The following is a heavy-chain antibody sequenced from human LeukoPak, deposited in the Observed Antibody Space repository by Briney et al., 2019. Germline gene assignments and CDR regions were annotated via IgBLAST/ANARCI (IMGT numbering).Heavy chain of an antibody. V-gene: IGHV3-48*01. Sequence: ETLSLTCAVYGGSFSGYYWNWVRQAPGKGLEWVSYISSSSSTIYYADSVKGRFTISRDNAKNSLYLQMNSLRAEDTAVYYCAKTLSRVEIRFDYWGQGTLVTVSS. CDR2: ISSSSSTI. CDR3: AKTLSRVEIRFDY. CDR1: GGSFSGYY. J-gene: IGHJ4*02. D-gene: IGHD2-21*01.